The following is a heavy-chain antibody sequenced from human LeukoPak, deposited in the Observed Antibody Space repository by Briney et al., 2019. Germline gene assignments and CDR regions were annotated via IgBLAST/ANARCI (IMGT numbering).Heavy chain of an antibody. CDR1: GGSISSYY. Sequence: SETLSLTCTVAGGSISSYYWTWIRQPPGKGLEWIGYIYYSGSTNYNPSLKSRVTISVDTSKNQFSLKLNSVTAADTAVYYCARVGTDSGSYYPFDYWGQGTLVTVSS. J-gene: IGHJ4*02. V-gene: IGHV4-59*01. CDR3: ARVGTDSGSYYPFDY. D-gene: IGHD1-26*01. CDR2: IYYSGST.